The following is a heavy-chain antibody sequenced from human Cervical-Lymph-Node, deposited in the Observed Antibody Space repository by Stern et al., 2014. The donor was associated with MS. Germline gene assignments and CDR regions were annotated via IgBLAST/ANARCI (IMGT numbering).Heavy chain of an antibody. CDR1: GFTFRNYW. CDR3: AGATGGARNYYYSGMDV. CDR2: INRDGSSI. V-gene: IGHV3-74*02. Sequence: EVQLLESGGGLVQPGGSLRLSCVASGFTFRNYWMHWVRQAPGKGLVWVSRINRDGSSISYADSEKGRFTISRANAQDTMYLQMGSLRAEDTAVYYCAGATGGARNYYYSGMDVWGQGTTVTVSS. J-gene: IGHJ6*02. D-gene: IGHD3-16*01.